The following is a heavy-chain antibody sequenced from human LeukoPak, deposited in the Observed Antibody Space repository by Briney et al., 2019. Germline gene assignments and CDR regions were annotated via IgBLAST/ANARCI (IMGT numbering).Heavy chain of an antibody. Sequence: PSETLSLTCTVSGGSVSSGSYYWSWIRQSPGKELEWIGYVHYSRGTNYNPSLKSRVTISLDTSKNQFFLQLSSVTAADTAVYHCASGQGWLTDHWGRGTLVAVSS. V-gene: IGHV4-61*01. D-gene: IGHD5-12*01. J-gene: IGHJ5*02. CDR2: VHYSRGT. CDR3: ASGQGWLTDH. CDR1: GGSVSSGSYY.